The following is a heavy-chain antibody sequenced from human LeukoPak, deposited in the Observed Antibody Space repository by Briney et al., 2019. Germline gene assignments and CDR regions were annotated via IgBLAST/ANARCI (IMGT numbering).Heavy chain of an antibody. V-gene: IGHV3-23*01. CDR1: GFTFSRYS. CDR3: AKVDDILTGYYPNYYYYYYMDV. CDR2: ISDSGGST. D-gene: IGHD3-9*01. Sequence: PGGSLRLSCAASGFTFSRYSMNWVRQAPGKGLEWVSAISDSGGSTYYADSVKGRFTISRDNAKNSLYLQMNSLRAEDTAVYYCAKVDDILTGYYPNYYYYYYMDVWGKGTTVTISS. J-gene: IGHJ6*03.